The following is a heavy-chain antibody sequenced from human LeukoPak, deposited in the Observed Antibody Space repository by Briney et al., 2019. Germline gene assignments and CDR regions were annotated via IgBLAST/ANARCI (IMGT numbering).Heavy chain of an antibody. V-gene: IGHV3-21*01. CDR1: GFTFSDYY. D-gene: IGHD3-16*02. CDR2: ISSSSSYI. J-gene: IGHJ4*02. CDR3: AKEGASGYDYVWGSYRLDPNFDY. Sequence: PGGSLRLSCAASGFTFSDYYMSWVRQAPGKGLEWVSSISSSSSYIYYADSVKGRFTISRDNSKNTLYLQMNSLRAEDTAVYYCAKEGASGYDYVWGSYRLDPNFDYWGQGTLVTVSS.